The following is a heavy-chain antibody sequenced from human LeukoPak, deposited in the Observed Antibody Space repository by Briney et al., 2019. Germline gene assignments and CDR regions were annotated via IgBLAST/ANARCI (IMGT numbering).Heavy chain of an antibody. CDR2: ISYDGSNK. CDR3: ARRVVVPAATEYDWFDP. V-gene: IGHV3-30-3*01. CDR1: GFTFSSYA. D-gene: IGHD2-2*01. Sequence: GGSLRLSCAASGFTFSSYAMHWVRQAPGKGLEWVAVISYDGSNKYYADSVKGRFTISRDNSKNTLYLQMNSLRAEDTAVYYCARRVVVPAATEYDWFDPWGQGTLVTVSS. J-gene: IGHJ5*02.